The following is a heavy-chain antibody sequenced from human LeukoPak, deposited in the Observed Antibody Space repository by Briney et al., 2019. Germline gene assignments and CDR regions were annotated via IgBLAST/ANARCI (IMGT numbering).Heavy chain of an antibody. V-gene: IGHV1-18*01. CDR2: ISAYNGNT. Sequence: ASVKVSCKASGYTFTSYGISWGRQAPGQGLEWMGWISAYNGNTNYAQKLQGRVTMTTDTSTSTAYMELRSLRSDDTAVYYCARSEGIAAAGTGGYWGQGTLVTVSS. J-gene: IGHJ4*02. D-gene: IGHD6-13*01. CDR3: ARSEGIAAAGTGGY. CDR1: GYTFTSYG.